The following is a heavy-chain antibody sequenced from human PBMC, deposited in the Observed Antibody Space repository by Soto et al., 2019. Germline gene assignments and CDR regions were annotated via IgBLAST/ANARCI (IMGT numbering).Heavy chain of an antibody. CDR3: ARVRRSSGYYYGY. Sequence: ASVKVSCKASGGTFSSYAISWVRQAPGQGLEWMGIINPSGGSTSYAQKFQGRVTMTRDTSTSTVYMELSSLRSEDTAVYYCARVRRSSGYYYGYWGQGTPVTVSS. V-gene: IGHV1-46*01. CDR2: INPSGGST. J-gene: IGHJ4*02. CDR1: GGTFSSYA. D-gene: IGHD3-22*01.